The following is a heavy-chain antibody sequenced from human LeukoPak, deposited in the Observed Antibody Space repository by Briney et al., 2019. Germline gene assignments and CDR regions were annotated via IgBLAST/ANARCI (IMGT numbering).Heavy chain of an antibody. V-gene: IGHV3-53*05. CDR3: ARVALFWSGYYFDY. D-gene: IGHD3-3*01. CDR2: IYSGGST. Sequence: GGSLRLSCAASGFTVSSNYMSWVRQAPGKGLEWVSVIYSGGSTYYADSVKGRFTISRDNSKNTLYLQMNSLRAEDTAVYYCARVALFWSGYYFDYWGQGTLVTVSS. J-gene: IGHJ4*02. CDR1: GFTVSSNY.